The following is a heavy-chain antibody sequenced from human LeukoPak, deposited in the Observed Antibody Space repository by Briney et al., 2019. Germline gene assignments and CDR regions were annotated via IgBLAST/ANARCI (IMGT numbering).Heavy chain of an antibody. Sequence: SETLSLTCTVSGGSISSGSYYWSWIRQPAGKGLEWIGRIYTSGSTNYNPSLKSRVTISVDTSKNQFSLKLSSVPAADTAVYYCARASVEYYYDSSGFSRGNNWFDPWGQGTLVTVSS. J-gene: IGHJ5*02. V-gene: IGHV4-61*02. D-gene: IGHD3-22*01. CDR2: IYTSGST. CDR1: GGSISSGSYY. CDR3: ARASVEYYYDSSGFSRGNNWFDP.